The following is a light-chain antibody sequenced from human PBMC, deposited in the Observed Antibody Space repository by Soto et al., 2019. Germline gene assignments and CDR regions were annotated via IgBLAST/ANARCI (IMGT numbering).Light chain of an antibody. CDR3: MQALPTPPYT. CDR1: QSLLQSDGYNY. CDR2: LGS. V-gene: IGKV2-28*01. Sequence: DIVMTQSPLSLRVTPGEPASISCRSSQSLLQSDGYNYLDWYLQKTGQSPQLLIYLGSNRASGVPDRFSDSGSGTDFTLRISRVEAEDVGVYYCMQALPTPPYTFGQGTKLEIK. J-gene: IGKJ2*01.